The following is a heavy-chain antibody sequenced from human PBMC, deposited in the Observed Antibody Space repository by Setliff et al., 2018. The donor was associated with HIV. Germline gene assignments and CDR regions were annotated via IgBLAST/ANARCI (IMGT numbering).Heavy chain of an antibody. D-gene: IGHD3-3*01. CDR2: IYYSGAI. J-gene: IGHJ4*02. CDR3: ARPSFGIGGGANFDS. CDR1: GGAISSRSYY. Sequence: SETLSLTCTVSGGAISSRSYYWGWIRQPPAKGLEWIGSIYYSGAIFYNPSLKSRVTMPVDTSGRRFSLKLTSVTAADTAVYYCARPSFGIGGGANFDSWGRGTLVTVSS. V-gene: IGHV4-39*02.